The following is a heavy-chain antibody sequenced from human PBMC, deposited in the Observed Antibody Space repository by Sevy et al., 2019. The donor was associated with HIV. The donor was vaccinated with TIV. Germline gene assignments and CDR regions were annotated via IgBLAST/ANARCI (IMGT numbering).Heavy chain of an antibody. D-gene: IGHD3-22*01. V-gene: IGHV3-13*01. CDR2: IGTAGDT. CDR3: ARAPPYYYDSSGYYYKYWYFDL. CDR1: GFTFSSYD. J-gene: IGHJ2*01. Sequence: GGSLRLSCAASGFTFSSYDMHWVRQATGKGLEWVSAIGTAGDTYYPGSVKGRFTISRENAKNSLYLHMNSLRAGDTAVYYCARAPPYYYDSSGYYYKYWYFDLWGRGTLVTVSS.